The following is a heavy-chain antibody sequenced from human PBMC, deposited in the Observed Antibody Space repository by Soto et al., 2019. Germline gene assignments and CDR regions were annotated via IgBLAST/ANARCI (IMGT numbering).Heavy chain of an antibody. CDR1: GGTFSSYA. Sequence: ASVKVSCKASGGTFSSYAISWVRQAPGQGLEWMGGVIPIFGTANYAQKLQGRVTITADESTSTAYMELSSLRSEDTAVYYCARVGSGWTMGEYFQHWGQGTLVTVSS. CDR3: ARVGSGWTMGEYFQH. CDR2: VIPIFGTA. V-gene: IGHV1-69*13. J-gene: IGHJ1*01. D-gene: IGHD6-19*01.